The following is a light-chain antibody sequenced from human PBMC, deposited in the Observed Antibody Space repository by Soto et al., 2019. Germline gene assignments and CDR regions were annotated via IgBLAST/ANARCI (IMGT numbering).Light chain of an antibody. CDR2: LGF. Sequence: DLVMTQSPLSLPVTPGEPASISCRSSQSLLHSNGYNYLDWYLQKPGQSPHLLIYLGFNRASGVPDRFSGSGSGTDFTLKISRVEAEDVGVYYCMQALQNITFGGGTKVEIK. CDR1: QSLLHSNGYNY. V-gene: IGKV2-28*01. J-gene: IGKJ4*01. CDR3: MQALQNIT.